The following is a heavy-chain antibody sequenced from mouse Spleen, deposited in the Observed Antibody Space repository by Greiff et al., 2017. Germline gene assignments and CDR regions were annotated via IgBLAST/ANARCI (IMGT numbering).Heavy chain of an antibody. J-gene: IGHJ4*01. CDR1: GYTFTSYW. D-gene: IGHD1-1*01. V-gene: IGHV1-55*01. CDR2: IYPGSGST. CDR3: ARINYGSSYAMDY. Sequence: QVHVKQPGAELVKPGASVKMSCKASGYTFTSYWITWVKQRPGQGLEWIGDIYPGSGSTNYNEKFKSKATLTVDTSSSTAYMQLSSLTSEDSAVYYCARINYGSSYAMDYWGQGTSVTVSS.